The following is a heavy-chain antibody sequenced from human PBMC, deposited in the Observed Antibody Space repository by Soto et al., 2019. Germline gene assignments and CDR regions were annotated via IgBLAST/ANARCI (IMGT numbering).Heavy chain of an antibody. CDR2: IIPIFGTA. J-gene: IGHJ4*02. V-gene: IGHV1-69*13. CDR1: GGTFSSYA. CDR3: ASPYYYDSSGYYDPFDY. D-gene: IGHD3-22*01. Sequence: SVKVSCKASGGTFSSYAISWVRQAPGQGLEWMGGIIPIFGTANYAQKFQGRVTITADESTSTAYMELSSLRSEDTAVYYCASPYYYDSSGYYDPFDYWGQGTLVTVSS.